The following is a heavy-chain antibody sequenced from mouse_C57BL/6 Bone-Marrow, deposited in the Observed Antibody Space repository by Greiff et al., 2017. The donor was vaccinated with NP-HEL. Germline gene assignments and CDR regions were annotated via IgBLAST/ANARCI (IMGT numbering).Heavy chain of an antibody. CDR1: GYTFTSYW. Sequence: VQLQQPGAELVRPGSSVKLSCKASGYTFTSYWMHWVKQRPIQGLEWIGNIDPSDSETHYNQKFKDKATLTVDKSSSTAYMQLSSLTSEDSAVYYCARRTAQATLYFDYWGQGTTLTVSS. J-gene: IGHJ2*01. CDR3: ARRTAQATLYFDY. D-gene: IGHD3-2*02. V-gene: IGHV1-52*01. CDR2: IDPSDSET.